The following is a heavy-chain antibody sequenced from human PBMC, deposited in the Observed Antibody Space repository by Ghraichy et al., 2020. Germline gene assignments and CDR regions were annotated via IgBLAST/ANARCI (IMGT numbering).Heavy chain of an antibody. D-gene: IGHD4-17*01. J-gene: IGHJ6*02. CDR2: MSGSGDGT. CDR3: AKVGDYGPTGNYGMDV. CDR1: GFTFSSYA. V-gene: IGHV3-23*01. Sequence: GGSLRLSCAASGFTFSSYAMSWVRQAPGKGLDWVSIMSGSGDGTYHADSVKGRFTISRDNSKKMLYLQMNSLRAEDTAVYYCAKVGDYGPTGNYGMDVWGQGTTVTVSS.